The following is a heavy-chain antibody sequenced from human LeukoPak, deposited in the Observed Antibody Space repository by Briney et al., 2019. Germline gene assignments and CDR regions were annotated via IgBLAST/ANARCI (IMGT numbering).Heavy chain of an antibody. V-gene: IGHV4-4*07. CDR2: IYTSGST. CDR1: GGSISSYY. Sequence: SETLSLTCTVSGGSISSYYWSWIRQPAGKGLEWIGRIYTSGSTNYNPSLKSRVTMSVDTSKNQFSLKLSSVTATDTAVYYCARSGLPTWEPRDAFDIWGQGTMVTVSS. D-gene: IGHD1-26*01. J-gene: IGHJ3*02. CDR3: ARSGLPTWEPRDAFDI.